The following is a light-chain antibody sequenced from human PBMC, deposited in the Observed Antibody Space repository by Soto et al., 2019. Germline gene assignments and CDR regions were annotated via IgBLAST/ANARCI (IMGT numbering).Light chain of an antibody. V-gene: IGKV1-5*01. J-gene: IGKJ1*01. Sequence: DIQMTQSPSTLSASVGDRVTITCRASHSVSNSVAWYQQRPGKAPKLLIYDASSLESGVPSRFSVSGAGGEFTLTISSLQPDDFATYYCQHYYGFSRTFGQGTKV. CDR1: HSVSNS. CDR2: DAS. CDR3: QHYYGFSRT.